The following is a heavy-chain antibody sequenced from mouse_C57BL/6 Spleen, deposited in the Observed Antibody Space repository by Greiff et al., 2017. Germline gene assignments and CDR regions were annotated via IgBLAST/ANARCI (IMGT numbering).Heavy chain of an antibody. CDR2: IDPEDGDT. V-gene: IGHV14-1*01. Sequence: EVQLQQSGAELVRPGASVKLSCTASGFNIKDYYMHWVKQRPEQGLEWIGRIDPEDGDTEYAPKFQGKATMTADTSSNTAYLQLSSLTSEDTAGYYCTTLYYGSSYWYFDVWGTGTTVTVSS. J-gene: IGHJ1*03. D-gene: IGHD1-1*01. CDR1: GFNIKDYY. CDR3: TTLYYGSSYWYFDV.